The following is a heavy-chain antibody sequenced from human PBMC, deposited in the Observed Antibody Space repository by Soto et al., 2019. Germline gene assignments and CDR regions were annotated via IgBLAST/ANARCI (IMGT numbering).Heavy chain of an antibody. CDR2: ISPDNGNT. CDR1: GYTFTIYG. V-gene: IGHV1-18*01. CDR3: ARALGYSGYAGVDV. J-gene: IGHJ6*02. Sequence: QVQLVQSGGEVKKPGASVKVSCKASGYTFTIYGINWVRQAPGQGLEWRGWISPDNGNTKYPQKLHGRVTMTTDTSTSTAVMELRSMRADDTAVYYFARALGYSGYAGVDVWGQGTTVTVSS. D-gene: IGHD5-12*01.